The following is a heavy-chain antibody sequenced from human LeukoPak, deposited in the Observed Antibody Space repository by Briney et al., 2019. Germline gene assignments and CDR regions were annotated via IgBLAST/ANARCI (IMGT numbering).Heavy chain of an antibody. CDR1: GFTFSSYS. CDR2: ISSISSYI. V-gene: IGHV3-21*01. D-gene: IGHD3-9*01. Sequence: GGSLRLSCAASGFTFSSYSMNWVRQAPGKGLWWVSSISSISSYIYYADSVKGRFTISRDNAKNSLYLQMYSLRAEDTAVYYCARDYDILTGYVSQGPYYYYGMDVWGKGTTVTVSS. J-gene: IGHJ6*04. CDR3: ARDYDILTGYVSQGPYYYYGMDV.